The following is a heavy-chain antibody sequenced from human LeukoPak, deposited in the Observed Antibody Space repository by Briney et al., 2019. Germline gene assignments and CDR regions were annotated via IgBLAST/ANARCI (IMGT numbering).Heavy chain of an antibody. D-gene: IGHD2/OR15-2a*01. CDR3: ACTNTFDV. CDR1: GFMFSNYW. CDR2: IYQDGSKK. V-gene: IGHV3-7*03. Sequence: GGSLRLSCAASGFMFSNYWMNWVRQAPAKGLEGVANIYQDGSKKNYVDSVKGRFTISRDNAIDSLYLQMNNLRAEDTAVYYCACTNTFDVWGKGARVTVFS. J-gene: IGHJ6*04.